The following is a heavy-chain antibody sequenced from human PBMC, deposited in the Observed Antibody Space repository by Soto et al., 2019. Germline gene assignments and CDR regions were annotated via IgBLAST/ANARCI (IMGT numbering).Heavy chain of an antibody. CDR1: GFTFSSYG. CDR2: ISYDGSNK. D-gene: IGHD4-17*01. Sequence: GGSLRLSCAASGFTFSSYGMHWVRQAPGEGLEWVAVISYDGSNKYYADSVKGRFTISRDNSKNTLYLQMNSLRAEDTAVYYCAKDTYYGDYAVDYWGQGTLVTVSS. J-gene: IGHJ4*02. V-gene: IGHV3-30*18. CDR3: AKDTYYGDYAVDY.